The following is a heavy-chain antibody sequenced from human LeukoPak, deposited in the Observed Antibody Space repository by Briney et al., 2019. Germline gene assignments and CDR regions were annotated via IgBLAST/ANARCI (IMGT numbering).Heavy chain of an antibody. CDR3: ARDTRSGYFDY. V-gene: IGHV4-31*03. CDR1: GGSISSGGYY. J-gene: IGHJ4*02. D-gene: IGHD3-22*01. Sequence: SETLSLTCTVSGGSISSGGYYWSWIRQHPGKGLERIGYIYYSGSTYYNPSLKSRVTISVDTSKNQFSLKLSSVTAADTAVYYCARDTRSGYFDYWGQGTLVTVSS. CDR2: IYYSGST.